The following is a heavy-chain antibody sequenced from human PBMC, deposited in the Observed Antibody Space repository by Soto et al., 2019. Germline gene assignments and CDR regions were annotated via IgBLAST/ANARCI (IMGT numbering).Heavy chain of an antibody. Sequence: GGSLRLSCAASGFTFSSYAMNWVRQAPGKGLEWVALISHDGINKYYADSVRGRFTISRDSSTNTLYLQMNSLRAADTAVYYCGRCTSTSCHLGSDYWGQGTLVTVSS. CDR2: ISHDGINK. CDR3: GRCTSTSCHLGSDY. J-gene: IGHJ4*02. V-gene: IGHV3-30-3*01. CDR1: GFTFSSYA. D-gene: IGHD2-2*01.